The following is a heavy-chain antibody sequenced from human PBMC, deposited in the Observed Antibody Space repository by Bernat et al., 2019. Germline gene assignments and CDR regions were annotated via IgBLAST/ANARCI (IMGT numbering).Heavy chain of an antibody. J-gene: IGHJ4*02. V-gene: IGHV3-66*01. Sequence: EVQLVESGGGLVQPGGSLRLSCAASGFTVSSNYMSWVRQAPGKGLEWGSVIYSGGSTYYADSVKGRFTIARNNSKNTLYLQMNSLRAEDTAVYYCTREECYSSSSGPGYWGQGTLVTVSS. CDR1: GFTVSSNY. CDR3: TREECYSSSSGPGY. CDR2: IYSGGST. D-gene: IGHD6-6*01.